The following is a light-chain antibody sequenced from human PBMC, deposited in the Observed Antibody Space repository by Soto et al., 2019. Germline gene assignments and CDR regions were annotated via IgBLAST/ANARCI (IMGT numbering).Light chain of an antibody. J-gene: IGKJ3*01. CDR1: QSISTY. V-gene: IGKV1-39*01. CDR3: QQSYSPLHT. CDR2: TAS. Sequence: DIQMTQSPSSLSASVGDRVTITCRASQSISTYLHWYQEKPGRPPKLLIYTASSLQSGVPSRFTGSGSGTDFTLTISSLRPEDFATYYCQQSYSPLHTFGPGTKVEI.